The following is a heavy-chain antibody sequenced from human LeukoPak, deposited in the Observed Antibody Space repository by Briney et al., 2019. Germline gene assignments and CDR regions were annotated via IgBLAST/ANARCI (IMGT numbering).Heavy chain of an antibody. Sequence: ASVKVSCKASGYTFTSYGISWVRQAPGQGLEWMGWISAYNGNTNYAQKLQGRVTMTTDTSTSTAYMELRSLRSDDTAVYYCARDGPDIVVVPAAQYYYYYYMDVWGKGTTATVSS. CDR2: ISAYNGNT. J-gene: IGHJ6*03. D-gene: IGHD2-2*01. V-gene: IGHV1-18*01. CDR3: ARDGPDIVVVPAAQYYYYYYMDV. CDR1: GYTFTSYG.